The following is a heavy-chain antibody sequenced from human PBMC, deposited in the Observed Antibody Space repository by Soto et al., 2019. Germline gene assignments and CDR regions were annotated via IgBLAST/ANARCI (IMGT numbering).Heavy chain of an antibody. J-gene: IGHJ4*02. CDR1: GGSFSGYY. CDR3: ASGQQLGRNY. CDR2: IYHSGST. D-gene: IGHD6-13*01. Sequence: PSETLSLTCAVYGGSFSGYYWSWIRQPPGKGLEWIGYIYHSGSTYYNPSLKSRVTISVDRSKNQFSLKLSSVTAADTAVYYCASGQQLGRNYWGQGTLVTVSS. V-gene: IGHV4-34*01.